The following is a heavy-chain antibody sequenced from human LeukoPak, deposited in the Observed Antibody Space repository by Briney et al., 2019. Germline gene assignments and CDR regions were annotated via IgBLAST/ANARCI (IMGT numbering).Heavy chain of an antibody. V-gene: IGHV1-18*01. Sequence: ASVKVSCKASEYTFTTYDINWVRQASGQGLEWMGWISGYDDNTRFAQSLQGRVIMTTDKSTSTAYMELTSLTSDDTAMYYCARDTALITTPGGPDFWGQGTLVTVSS. CDR1: EYTFTTYD. D-gene: IGHD6-13*01. J-gene: IGHJ4*02. CDR3: ARDTALITTPGGPDF. CDR2: ISGYDDNT.